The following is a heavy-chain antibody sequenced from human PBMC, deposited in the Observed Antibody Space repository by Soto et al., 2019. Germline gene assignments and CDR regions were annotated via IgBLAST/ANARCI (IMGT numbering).Heavy chain of an antibody. CDR1: GGTFSSYA. CDR3: ARDGDYCSSTSCYTAADYYYYGMDV. D-gene: IGHD2-2*02. J-gene: IGHJ6*02. Sequence: SVKVSCKASGGTFSSYAISWVRQAPGQGLEWMGGIIPIFGTANYAQKFQGRVTITADESTSTAYMELSSLRSEDTAVYYCARDGDYCSSTSCYTAADYYYYGMDVWGQGTTVTVSS. CDR2: IIPIFGTA. V-gene: IGHV1-69*13.